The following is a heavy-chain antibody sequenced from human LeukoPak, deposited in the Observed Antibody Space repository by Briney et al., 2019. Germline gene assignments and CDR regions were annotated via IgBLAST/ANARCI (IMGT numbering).Heavy chain of an antibody. CDR1: GFTFSSYG. V-gene: IGHV3-30*03. J-gene: IGHJ3*01. CDR3: VRAIVGASVAFDF. Sequence: GGSLRLSCAASGFTFSSYGMHWVRQAPGKGLEWVAVVSYDGGNKYYADSVKGRFTISRDTSNNSLYLQMNSLRAEDTAVYYCVRAIVGASVAFDFWGQGTLLNVSS. D-gene: IGHD1-26*01. CDR2: VSYDGGNK.